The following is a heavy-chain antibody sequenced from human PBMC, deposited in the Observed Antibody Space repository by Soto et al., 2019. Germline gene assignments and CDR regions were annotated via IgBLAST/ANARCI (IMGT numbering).Heavy chain of an antibody. Sequence: SQTLSLTCAISGDSVSIKSAAWNWIRQSPSRGLEWLGRTYYRSKWYYDYAGSVKSRITINSDTSKNQFSLQLNSVTPEDTAVYYCARDPGYSLDYWGQGTLVTVSS. CDR1: GDSVSIKSAA. V-gene: IGHV6-1*01. CDR3: ARDPGYSLDY. J-gene: IGHJ4*02. CDR2: TYYRSKWYY. D-gene: IGHD5-18*01.